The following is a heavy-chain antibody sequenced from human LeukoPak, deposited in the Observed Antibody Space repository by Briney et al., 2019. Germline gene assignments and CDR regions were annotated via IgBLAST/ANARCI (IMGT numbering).Heavy chain of an antibody. CDR2: INHSGST. CDR3: ARVRGECSSTSCYDWFDP. V-gene: IGHV4-34*01. CDR1: GGSFSGHY. Sequence: PSETLSLTCAVYGGSFSGHYWSWIRQPPVKGLEWVWEINHSGSTNYNPSLKSRVTISVDTSKNQFSLKLSSVTAADTAVYYCARVRGECSSTSCYDWFDPWGQGTLVTVSS. D-gene: IGHD2-2*01. J-gene: IGHJ5*02.